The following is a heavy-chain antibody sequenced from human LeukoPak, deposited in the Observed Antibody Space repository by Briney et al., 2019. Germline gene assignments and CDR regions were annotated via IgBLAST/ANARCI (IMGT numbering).Heavy chain of an antibody. CDR1: GFTFNSYA. V-gene: IGHV3-23*01. D-gene: IGHD6-13*01. J-gene: IGHJ4*02. CDR2: IFGSGGSP. Sequence: GGSLRLSCAASGFTFNSYAMYWVRQAPGKGLEWISGIFGSGGSPHYADSVKGRFTISRDNSKNTLYLQMNSLRPDDTAVYYCAKDLSAGHFDYWGQGSLVTVSS. CDR3: AKDLSAGHFDY.